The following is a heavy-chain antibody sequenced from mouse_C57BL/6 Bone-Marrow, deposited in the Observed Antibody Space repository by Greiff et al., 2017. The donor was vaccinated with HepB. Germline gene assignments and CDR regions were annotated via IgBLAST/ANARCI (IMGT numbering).Heavy chain of an antibody. V-gene: IGHV1-61*01. CDR1: GYTFTSYW. D-gene: IGHD1-1*01. J-gene: IGHJ2*01. CDR3: ARGGYYSSNRFDY. Sequence: QVQLQQPGAELVRPGSSVKLSCKASGYTFTSYWMAWVKQRPGQGLEWIGNIYPSDSETHYNQKFKDKATLTVDTSSSTAYMQLSSLTSEDSAVYYCARGGYYSSNRFDYWGQGTTLTVSS. CDR2: IYPSDSET.